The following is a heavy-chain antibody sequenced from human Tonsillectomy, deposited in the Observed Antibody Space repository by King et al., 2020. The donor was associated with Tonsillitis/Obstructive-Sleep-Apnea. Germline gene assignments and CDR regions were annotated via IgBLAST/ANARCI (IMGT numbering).Heavy chain of an antibody. D-gene: IGHD2-2*03. CDR3: AGYCSSTSCYLPYYYMDV. CDR2: INHSGST. CDR1: GGSFSGYY. J-gene: IGHJ6*03. Sequence: VQLQQWGAGLLKPSETLSLTCAVYGGSFSGYYWSWIRQPPGKGLEWIGEINHSGSTNYNPSLKSRVIISVDTSKNQFSLKLRSVTAADTAVYYCAGYCSSTSCYLPYYYMDVWGKGTTVTVSS. V-gene: IGHV4-34*01.